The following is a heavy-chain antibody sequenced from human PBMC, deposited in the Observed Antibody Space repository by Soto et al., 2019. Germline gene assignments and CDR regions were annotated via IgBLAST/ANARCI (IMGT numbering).Heavy chain of an antibody. D-gene: IGHD1-26*01. CDR3: VTSLVGANAFDI. V-gene: IGHV3-15*01. CDR1: GFTFRNAW. Sequence: EVQVVESGGDVVKPGGTLRLSCAASGFTFRNAWMSWVRQAPGKGLEWVGRIKRISDGRTTAYGTPVKDRFIISRDDSKKTMYLQMNSLKTEDTAVYYCVTSLVGANAFDIWGQGTMVIVSS. J-gene: IGHJ3*02. CDR2: IKRISDGRTT.